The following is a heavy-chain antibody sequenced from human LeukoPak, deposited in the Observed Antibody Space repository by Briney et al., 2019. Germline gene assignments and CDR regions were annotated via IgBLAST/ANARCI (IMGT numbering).Heavy chain of an antibody. D-gene: IGHD4-23*01. CDR1: GFTFTSYS. CDR3: PRTAVGDYVGFPNDY. V-gene: IGHV3-23*01. J-gene: IGHJ4*02. Sequence: GGSMRLSCAASGFTFTSYSMRWVRQAPGQGLEWVSSISAEGGSTKYADTVKGRVTMSRDNSKNTAYMQVTSLRAEDTALCYCPRTAVGDYVGFPNDYWGQGTLVTVSS. CDR2: ISAEGGST.